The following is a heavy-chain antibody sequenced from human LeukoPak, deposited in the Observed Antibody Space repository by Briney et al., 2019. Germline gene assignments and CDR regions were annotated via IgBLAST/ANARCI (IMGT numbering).Heavy chain of an antibody. CDR2: IKEDGSEK. CDR1: GVTFSSYW. J-gene: IGHJ3*02. Sequence: GGSLRLSCAASGVTFSSYWMSWVRQAPGKGLEWVANIKEDGSEKYYVDSVKGRFTISRDNAKTSVYLQMNSLRAEDTAVYYCARDSSSFPDAFDIWGQGTMVTVSS. CDR3: ARDSSSFPDAFDI. D-gene: IGHD6-13*01. V-gene: IGHV3-7*01.